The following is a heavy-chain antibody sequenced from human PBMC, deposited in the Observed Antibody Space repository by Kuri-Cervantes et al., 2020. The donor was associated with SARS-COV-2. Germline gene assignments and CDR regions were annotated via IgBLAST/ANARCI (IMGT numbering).Heavy chain of an antibody. CDR3: ARGAAVAGTELDY. J-gene: IGHJ4*02. CDR1: GFTFSSYS. V-gene: IGHV3-21*01. D-gene: IGHD6-19*01. Sequence: GGSLRLSCAASGFTFSSYSMNWVRQAPGKGLEWVSSISSSSSYIYYADSVKGRFTISRDNSKSTLYLQMNSLRAEDTAVYYCARGAAVAGTELDYWGQGTLVTVSS. CDR2: ISSSSSYI.